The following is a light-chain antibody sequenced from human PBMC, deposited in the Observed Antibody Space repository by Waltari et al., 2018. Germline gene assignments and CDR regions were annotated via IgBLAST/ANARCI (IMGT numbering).Light chain of an antibody. V-gene: IGKV3-15*01. CDR3: QQYNKWPPIT. CDR2: GAS. Sequence: EVVMTQSPATESVSPGERATLSCRASQSIYDNLAWYQQKPAQAARLLIYGASTRATGVPSRFRGSGSGTEFTLTISSLQTEDSAVYYCQQYNKWPPITFGQGTRLEIK. J-gene: IGKJ5*01. CDR1: QSIYDN.